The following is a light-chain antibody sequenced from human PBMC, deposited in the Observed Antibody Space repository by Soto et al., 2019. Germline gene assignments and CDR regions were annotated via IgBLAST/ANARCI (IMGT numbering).Light chain of an antibody. Sequence: DIHMTQSPSSLSASVGHRVTITCRASQVISNYLCWLQQKTGKVTKLLIYAASSLQSGVPSRFSGSGSGTDFTLTISGLQPEDVATYCCQKYNGGQWTFGQGTKVDIK. CDR2: AAS. CDR3: QKYNGGQWT. V-gene: IGKV1-27*01. CDR1: QVISNY. J-gene: IGKJ1*01.